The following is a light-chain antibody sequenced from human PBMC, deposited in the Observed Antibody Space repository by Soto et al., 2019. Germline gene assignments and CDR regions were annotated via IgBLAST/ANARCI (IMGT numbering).Light chain of an antibody. CDR2: ATS. CDR1: QGIAPY. J-gene: IGKJ4*01. Sequence: DVQMTQSPSSLSAFVGDRVTITCRASQGIAPYLAWFQQKPGKVPKLLIYATSTLQSGVPSRFSGNGSGTDFTLTINSLQPEDVGTYYCQKYNSAPLTFGGGTKVEIK. V-gene: IGKV1-27*01. CDR3: QKYNSAPLT.